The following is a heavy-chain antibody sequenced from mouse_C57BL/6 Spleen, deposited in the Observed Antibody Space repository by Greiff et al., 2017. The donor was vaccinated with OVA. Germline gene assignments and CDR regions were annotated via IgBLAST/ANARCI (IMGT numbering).Heavy chain of an antibody. Sequence: EVQLQQSGPELVKPGASVKIPCKASGYTFTDYNMDWVKQSHGKSLEWIGDINPNYGTTSYNQKFKGKATLTVDQSSSTAYMQLNSLTSEDSAVYYCARGGYDYFYWYFDVWGTGTTVTVSS. V-gene: IGHV1-39*01. D-gene: IGHD2-4*01. CDR3: ARGGYDYFYWYFDV. CDR2: INPNYGTT. J-gene: IGHJ1*03. CDR1: GYTFTDYN.